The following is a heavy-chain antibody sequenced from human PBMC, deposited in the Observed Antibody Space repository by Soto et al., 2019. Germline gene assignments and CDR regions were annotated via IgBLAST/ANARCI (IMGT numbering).Heavy chain of an antibody. CDR2: INHSGST. J-gene: IGHJ6*03. CDR1: GGSFSGYY. CDR3: ARGNMVRGVIITHYYYYYYMDV. D-gene: IGHD3-10*01. Sequence: QVQLQQWGAGLLKPSETLSLTCAVYGGSFSGYYWSWIRQPPGKGLEWIGEINHSGSTNYNPSLNSRVTISVDTSKNQFSLKLSSVTAADTAVYYCARGNMVRGVIITHYYYYYYMDVWGKGTTVTVSS. V-gene: IGHV4-34*01.